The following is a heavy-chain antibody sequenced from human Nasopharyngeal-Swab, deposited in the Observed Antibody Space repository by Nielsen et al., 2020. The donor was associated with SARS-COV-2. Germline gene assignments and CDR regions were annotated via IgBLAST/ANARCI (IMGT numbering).Heavy chain of an antibody. J-gene: IGHJ4*02. D-gene: IGHD6-19*01. CDR1: GFTFSSYA. Sequence: GGSLRLSCAASGFTFSSYAMSWVRQAPAKGLEWVSAISTGAVSTFYAASVKGRFTISRDDSRTTLYLQMNSLRAEDTAVYYCARHQGSSGWFFFDFWGQGTLVTVSS. CDR2: ISTGAVST. CDR3: ARHQGSSGWFFFDF. V-gene: IGHV3-23*01.